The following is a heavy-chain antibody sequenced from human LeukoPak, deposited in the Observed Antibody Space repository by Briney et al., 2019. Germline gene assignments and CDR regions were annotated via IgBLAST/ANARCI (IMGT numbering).Heavy chain of an antibody. CDR3: AKVEYSSNIPQH. Sequence: GGSLRLSCAASGFTFSSYAMSWVRQAPGKGLEWVSAISGSGGSTYYADSVKGRFTISRDNSKNTQYLQMNSLRAEDTAVYYCAKVEYSSNIPQHWGQGTLVTVSS. CDR2: ISGSGGST. J-gene: IGHJ1*01. CDR1: GFTFSSYA. V-gene: IGHV3-23*01. D-gene: IGHD6-6*01.